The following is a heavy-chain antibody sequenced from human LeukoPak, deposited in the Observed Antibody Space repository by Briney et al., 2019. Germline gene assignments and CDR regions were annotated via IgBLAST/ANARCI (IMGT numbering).Heavy chain of an antibody. CDR1: GYTFTSYG. CDR3: AREGVVTAMNYFEY. V-gene: IGHV1-69*04. Sequence: GASVKVSCKASGYTFTSYGISWVRQAPGQGLEWMGRIIPILGIANYAQKFQGRVTITADKSTSTAYMELSSLRSEDTAVYYCAREGVVTAMNYFEYWGRGTLVTVSS. CDR2: IIPILGIA. D-gene: IGHD2-21*02. J-gene: IGHJ4*02.